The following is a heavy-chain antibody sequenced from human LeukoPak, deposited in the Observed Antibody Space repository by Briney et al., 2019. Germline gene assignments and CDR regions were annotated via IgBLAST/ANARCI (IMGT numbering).Heavy chain of an antibody. CDR2: FDPEDGET. Sequence: ASVKVSCKVSGYTLTELSMHWVRQAPGKGLEWMGGFDPEDGETIYAQKFQGRVTMTEDTSTDTAYMELSSLRSEDTAVYYCATEKVSLVRGVITKTPETWGQGTTVTVSS. J-gene: IGHJ6*02. V-gene: IGHV1-24*01. D-gene: IGHD3-10*01. CDR3: ATEKVSLVRGVITKTPET. CDR1: GYTLTELS.